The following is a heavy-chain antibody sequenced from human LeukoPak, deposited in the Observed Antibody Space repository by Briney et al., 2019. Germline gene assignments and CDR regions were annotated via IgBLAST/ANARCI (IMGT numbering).Heavy chain of an antibody. V-gene: IGHV1-8*01. J-gene: IGHJ5*02. CDR2: MNPNSGNT. CDR1: GYTFTSYD. CDR3: ARVVPIWLHRLGRWFDP. D-gene: IGHD2-2*01. Sequence: ASVKVSCKASGYTFTSYDTNWVRQATGQGLEWMGWMNPNSGNTGYAQKFQGRVPMTRNTSISTAYMELSSLRSEDTAVYYCARVVPIWLHRLGRWFDPWGQGTLVTVSS.